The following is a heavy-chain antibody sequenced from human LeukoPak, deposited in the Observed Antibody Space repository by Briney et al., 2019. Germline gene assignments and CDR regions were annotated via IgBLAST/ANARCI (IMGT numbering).Heavy chain of an antibody. CDR1: GGTFSSYA. D-gene: IGHD3-3*01. CDR3: ASSKPIKRGYDSRTDAFGI. V-gene: IGHV1-69*13. Sequence: ASVKVSCKASGGTFSSYAISWVRQAPGQGLEWMGGIIPIFGTANYAQKFQGRVTITADESTSTAYMELSSLRSEDTAVYYCASSKPIKRGYDSRTDAFGIWGQGTMVTVSS. J-gene: IGHJ3*02. CDR2: IIPIFGTA.